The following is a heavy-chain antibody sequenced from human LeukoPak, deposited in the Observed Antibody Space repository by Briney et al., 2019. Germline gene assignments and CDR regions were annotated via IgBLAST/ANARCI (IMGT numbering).Heavy chain of an antibody. D-gene: IGHD6-13*01. J-gene: IGHJ4*02. CDR3: ARARESMATAGSYFDY. Sequence: SETLSLTCSVSGGSISPYYWSWIRQPPGKGLEWIGYIYSSGSANYNPSLKSRVTISLARSNSQFSLRLSSVTAADTAVYYCARARESMATAGSYFDYWGQGTLVTVSS. CDR1: GGSISPYY. V-gene: IGHV4-59*12. CDR2: IYSSGSA.